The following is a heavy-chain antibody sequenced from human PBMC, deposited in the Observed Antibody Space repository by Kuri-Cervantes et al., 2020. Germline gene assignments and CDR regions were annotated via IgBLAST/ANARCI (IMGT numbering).Heavy chain of an antibody. Sequence: ASVKVSCKASGYTFTSYDINWVRQATGQGLEWMGWMNPNSGNTGYAQKFQGRVTMTRNTSISTAYMELSSLRSEDTAVYYCARGYCSCTSCYIDYWGQGTLVTVSS. D-gene: IGHD2-2*02. V-gene: IGHV1-8*01. J-gene: IGHJ4*02. CDR3: ARGYCSCTSCYIDY. CDR1: GYTFTSYD. CDR2: MNPNSGNT.